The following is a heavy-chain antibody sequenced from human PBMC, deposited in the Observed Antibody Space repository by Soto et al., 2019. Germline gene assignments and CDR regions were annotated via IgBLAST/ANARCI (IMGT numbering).Heavy chain of an antibody. Sequence: PGGSLRLSCAASGFTFSSYAMSWVRQAPGKGLEWVSAMSISGGSTYYADSVKGRFTISRDKSENTVYLQMNSLRAEDTAVYYCTRGFSSSYHYFDYWGQGTQVTVSS. D-gene: IGHD2-2*01. CDR3: TRGFSSSYHYFDY. CDR1: GFTFSSYA. J-gene: IGHJ4*02. CDR2: MSISGGST. V-gene: IGHV3-23*01.